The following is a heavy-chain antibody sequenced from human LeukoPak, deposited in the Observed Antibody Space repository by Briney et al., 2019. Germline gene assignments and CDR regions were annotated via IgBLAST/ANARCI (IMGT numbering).Heavy chain of an antibody. D-gene: IGHD3-3*02. CDR2: ISGSGGST. Sequence: PGGSLRLSCAASGFTFSSYAMSWVRQAPGKGLEWVSAISGSGGSTCYADSVKGRFTISRDNSKNTLYLQMNSLRAEDTAVYYCAKSSHFWSGYLDYWGQGTLVTVSS. CDR1: GFTFSSYA. V-gene: IGHV3-23*01. J-gene: IGHJ4*02. CDR3: AKSSHFWSGYLDY.